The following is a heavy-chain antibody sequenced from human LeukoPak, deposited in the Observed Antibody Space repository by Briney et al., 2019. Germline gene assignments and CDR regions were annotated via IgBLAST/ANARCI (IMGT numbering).Heavy chain of an antibody. CDR1: GGSISSYC. CDR2: IYTSGST. D-gene: IGHD3-10*01. V-gene: IGHV4-4*07. J-gene: IGHJ6*03. Sequence: SETLSLTCTVSGGSISSYCWSWIRQPAGKGLEWIGRIYTSGSTNYNPSLKSRVTMSVDTSKNQFSLKLSSVTAADTAVYYCARDRGKYYYGSGANYYYMDVWGKGTTVTVSS. CDR3: ARDRGKYYYGSGANYYYMDV.